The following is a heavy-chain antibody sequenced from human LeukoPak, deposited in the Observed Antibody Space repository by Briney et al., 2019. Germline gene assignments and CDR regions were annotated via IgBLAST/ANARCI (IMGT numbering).Heavy chain of an antibody. V-gene: IGHV3-23*01. J-gene: IGHJ1*01. D-gene: IGHD5-12*01. Sequence: PSGGSLRLSCAASGFTFSNYAMTWVRQAPGKGLEWVSAIRDSGVSTYADSVKARFTISRENSKNTLYLQMNSLRAEDTAVYYCAKDLLASSRSVYFQHWGQGTLVTVSS. CDR3: AKDLLASSRSVYFQH. CDR1: GFTFSNYA. CDR2: IRDSGVST.